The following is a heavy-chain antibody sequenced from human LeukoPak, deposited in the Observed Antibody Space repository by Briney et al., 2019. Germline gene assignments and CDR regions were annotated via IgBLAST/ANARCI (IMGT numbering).Heavy chain of an antibody. CDR2: IISSSSYI. CDR1: GFTLSGDS. J-gene: IGHJ6*04. CDR3: ARDRNVDIVATGYYYGMDV. D-gene: IGHD5-12*01. Sequence: VGSLRLSCAASGFTLSGDSMRWVCEAPGEGLEWGSSIISSSSYIYYADSVKGRFTISRDNAKNSLYLQMNSLRAEDTAVYYWARDRNVDIVATGYYYGMDVWGKGTTVTVSS. V-gene: IGHV3-21*01.